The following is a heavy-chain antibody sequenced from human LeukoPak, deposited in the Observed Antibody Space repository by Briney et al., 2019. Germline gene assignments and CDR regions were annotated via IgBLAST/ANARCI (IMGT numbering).Heavy chain of an antibody. CDR2: IYTSGST. V-gene: IGHV4-4*07. CDR1: GGSISSYY. CDR3: ARVGYCSSTSCYTSIDY. J-gene: IGHJ4*02. Sequence: PSETLSLTCTVSGGSISSYYWSWIRQPAGKGLEWIGRIYTSGSTNYNPSLKSRVTMSVDTSKNQFSLKLSSVTAADTAVYYCARVGYCSSTSCYTSIDYWGQGTLVTVSS. D-gene: IGHD2-2*02.